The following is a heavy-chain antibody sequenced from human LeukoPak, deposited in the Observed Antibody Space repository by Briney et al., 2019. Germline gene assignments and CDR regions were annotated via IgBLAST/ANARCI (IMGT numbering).Heavy chain of an antibody. CDR1: GCTFSNYA. D-gene: IGHD3-9*01. V-gene: IGHV3-23*01. CDR3: AKWGDYDVLAGYYVSDY. Sequence: PGASLRLSCAASGCTFSNYAMSWVRQAPGKGLEWVSAITGSGGNTYYADSVKGRFTISRDNSKNTVFLQMNSLSAEDTAVYYCAKWGDYDVLAGYYVSDYWGQGTLVTVSS. CDR2: ITGSGGNT. J-gene: IGHJ4*02.